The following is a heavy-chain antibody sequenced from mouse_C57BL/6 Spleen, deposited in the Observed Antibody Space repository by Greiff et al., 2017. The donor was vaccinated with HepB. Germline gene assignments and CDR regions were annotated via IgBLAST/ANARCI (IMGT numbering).Heavy chain of an antibody. CDR2: IWSGGST. Sequence: QVHVKQSGPGLVQPSQSLSITCTVSGFSLTSYGVHWVRQSPGKGLEWLGVIWSGGSTDYNAAFISRLSISKDNSKSQVFFKMNSLQADDTAIYYWARIYYDSSYAMDYWGQGTSVTVSS. D-gene: IGHD2-4*01. CDR3: ARIYYDSSYAMDY. CDR1: GFSLTSYG. V-gene: IGHV2-2*01. J-gene: IGHJ4*01.